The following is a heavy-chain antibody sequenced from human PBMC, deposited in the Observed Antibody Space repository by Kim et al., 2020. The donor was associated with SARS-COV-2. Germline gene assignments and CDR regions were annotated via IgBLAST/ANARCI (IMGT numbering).Heavy chain of an antibody. CDR3: ARDPSGIYYHSSDYYWPVWFDT. CDR1: GYTFSSNV. Sequence: ASVKVSCKASGYTFSSNVINWVRQAPGQGLEWMGWINTNTGNPTYAPGFTGRFVFSLDTSVSTAYLQISSLKAEDTAVYFCARDPSGIYYHSSDYYWPVWFDTWGQGTLVTVSS. J-gene: IGHJ5*02. CDR2: INTNTGNP. V-gene: IGHV7-4-1*02. D-gene: IGHD3-22*01.